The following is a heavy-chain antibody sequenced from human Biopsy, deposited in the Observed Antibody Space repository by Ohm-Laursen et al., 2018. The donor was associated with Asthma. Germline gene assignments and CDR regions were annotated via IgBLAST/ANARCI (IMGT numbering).Heavy chain of an antibody. CDR2: IYSGGGT. D-gene: IGHD2-21*01. J-gene: IGHJ4*02. Sequence: SLRLSCAASGFTVSSNGMSWVRQPPGKGLEWVSVIYSGGGTFYADSVKGRVTISRDISKNTLSLQMNSLTAEDTAVYHCAKDERAYYGSDSKYMQPVPLGDWGQGTAVTVSS. CDR3: AKDERAYYGSDSKYMQPVPLGD. V-gene: IGHV3-53*01. CDR1: GFTVSSNG.